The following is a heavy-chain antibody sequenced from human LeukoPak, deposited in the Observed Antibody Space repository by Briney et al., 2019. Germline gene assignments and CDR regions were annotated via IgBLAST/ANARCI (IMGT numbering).Heavy chain of an antibody. J-gene: IGHJ4*02. V-gene: IGHV1-24*01. Sequence: ASVKVSCKVSGYTLTELSMNWVRQAPGKGLEWMGGFDSEDGETIYAQKFQGRVTMTEDTSTDTAYMELSSLRSEDTAVYYCATPYEFWSGYFDYWGQGTLVTVSS. CDR1: GYTLTELS. CDR2: FDSEDGET. CDR3: ATPYEFWSGYFDY. D-gene: IGHD3-3*01.